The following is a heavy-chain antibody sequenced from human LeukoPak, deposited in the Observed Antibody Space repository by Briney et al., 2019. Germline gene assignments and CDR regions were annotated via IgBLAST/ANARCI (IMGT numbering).Heavy chain of an antibody. CDR2: INPNSGGT. J-gene: IGHJ4*02. CDR3: ARYNTVNRGFTALDF. CDR1: GYTFTGYY. Sequence: WASVKVSCKASGYTFTGYYMHWVRQAPGQGLEWMGWINPNSGGTNYAQKFQGRVTMTRDTSISTAYMELSRLRSDDTAVYYCARYNTVNRGFTALDFWGQGTLVTVSS. D-gene: IGHD3-10*01. V-gene: IGHV1-2*02.